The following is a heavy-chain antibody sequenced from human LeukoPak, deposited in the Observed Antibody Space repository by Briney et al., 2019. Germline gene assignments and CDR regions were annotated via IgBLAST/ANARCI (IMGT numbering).Heavy chain of an antibody. V-gene: IGHV3-30*19. CDR2: ISYDGSNK. CDR3: ARDQSPTGILAAFDI. CDR1: GFTFSSYG. Sequence: PGGSLRLSCAASGFTFSSYGIHWVRQAPGKGLEWVAVISYDGSNKYYADSVKGRFTISRDNSKNTLYLQMNSLRAEDTAVYYCARDQSPTGILAAFDIWGQGTMVTVSS. J-gene: IGHJ3*02. D-gene: IGHD5-18*01.